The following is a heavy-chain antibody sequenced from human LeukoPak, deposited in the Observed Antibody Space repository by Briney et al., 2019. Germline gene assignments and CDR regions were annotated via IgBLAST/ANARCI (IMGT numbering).Heavy chain of an antibody. D-gene: IGHD3-3*01. CDR3: AREGVVKGYFDY. J-gene: IGHJ4*02. Sequence: PSETLSLTCSVSGGSISNYYWSWIRQPPGKGLEWIGYVSYSGSTNYNPSLNSRVTISVDTSKSQFSLKLSSVTAADTAVYYCAREGVVKGYFDYWGQGTLVTVSS. CDR2: VSYSGST. V-gene: IGHV4-59*13. CDR1: GGSISNYY.